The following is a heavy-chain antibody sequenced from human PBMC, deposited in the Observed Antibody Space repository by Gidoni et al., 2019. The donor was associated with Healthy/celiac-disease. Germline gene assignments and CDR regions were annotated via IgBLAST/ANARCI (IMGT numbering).Heavy chain of an antibody. CDR3: TTDTYYDILTGYAKYFDY. CDR1: GFTFSNAW. CDR2: IKSKTDGGTT. V-gene: IGHV3-15*01. D-gene: IGHD3-9*01. J-gene: IGHJ4*02. Sequence: EVQLVESGGGLVKPGGSLRLSCAASGFTFSNAWMSWVRQAPGKGLGWVGRIKSKTDGGTTDYAAPVKGRFTISRDDSKNTLYLQMNSLKTEDTAVYYCTTDTYYDILTGYAKYFDYWGQGTLVTVSS.